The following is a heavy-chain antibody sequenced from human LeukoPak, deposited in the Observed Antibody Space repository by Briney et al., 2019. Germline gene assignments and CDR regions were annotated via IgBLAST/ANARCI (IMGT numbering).Heavy chain of an antibody. V-gene: IGHV4-39*01. CDR3: ARLNDDFWSGYLDY. J-gene: IGHJ4*02. Sequence: SETLSLTCTVSGGSISSSSYYWGWIRQPPGKGLEWIGSIYYSGSTYYNPSLKSRVTISVGTSKNQFSLKLSSVTAADTAVYYCARLNDDFWSGYLDYWGQGTLVTVSS. CDR2: IYYSGST. CDR1: GGSISSSSYY. D-gene: IGHD3-3*01.